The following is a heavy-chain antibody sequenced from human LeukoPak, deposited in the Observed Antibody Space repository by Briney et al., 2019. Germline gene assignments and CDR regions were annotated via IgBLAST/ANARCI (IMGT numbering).Heavy chain of an antibody. Sequence: GGSLRLSCAASGFTFSSYAMTWVRQAPGKGLEWVSAISGSGDSAFYADSVKGRFTISRDNSKKTLYLQMNSLRAEDTAAYYCAKTLGYCSGGSCYSDYWGQGTLVTVSS. CDR2: ISGSGDSA. CDR3: AKTLGYCSGGSCYSDY. V-gene: IGHV3-23*01. D-gene: IGHD2-15*01. J-gene: IGHJ4*02. CDR1: GFTFSSYA.